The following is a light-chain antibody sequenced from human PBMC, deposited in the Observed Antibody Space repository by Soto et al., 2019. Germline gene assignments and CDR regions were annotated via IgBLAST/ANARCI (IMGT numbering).Light chain of an antibody. CDR3: QPYGSSPRT. CDR1: QSVSSSH. Sequence: EIVLTQSPGTLSLSPGERATLSCRASQSVSSSHLAWYQQKPGQAPRLLIYGASSRAIGIPDRFSGSGSGTDFPLTINSLESEDSAVYYCQPYGSSPRTFGQGTKLEIK. CDR2: GAS. V-gene: IGKV3-20*01. J-gene: IGKJ2*01.